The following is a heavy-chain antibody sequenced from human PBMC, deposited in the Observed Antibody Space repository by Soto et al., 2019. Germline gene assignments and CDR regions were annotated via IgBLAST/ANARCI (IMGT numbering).Heavy chain of an antibody. D-gene: IGHD6-13*01. V-gene: IGHV3-33*01. J-gene: IGHJ6*02. Sequence: QVQLVESGGGVVQPGRSLRLSCAASGFTFSSYGMHWVRQAPGKGLEWVAVMWYDGSNKYYADSVKGRFIISRDNSRNSLYGHMNCLRAEDTAVYYCARDQGVESSSWYHYYGRDVWGQGTTVTVSS. CDR3: ARDQGVESSSWYHYYGRDV. CDR1: GFTFSSYG. CDR2: MWYDGSNK.